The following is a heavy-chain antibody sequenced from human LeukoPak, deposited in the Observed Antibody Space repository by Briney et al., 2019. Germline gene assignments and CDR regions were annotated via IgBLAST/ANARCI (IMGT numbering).Heavy chain of an antibody. CDR3: AGTIAAAANFDY. J-gene: IGHJ4*02. CDR2: IYHSGST. Sequence: PSETLSLTCAVSGYSISSGYYRGWIRQPPGKGLEWIGSIYHSGSTYYNPSLKSRVTISVDTSKNQFSLKLSSVTAADTAVYYCAGTIAAAANFDYWGQGTLVTVSS. D-gene: IGHD6-13*01. V-gene: IGHV4-38-2*01. CDR1: GYSISSGYY.